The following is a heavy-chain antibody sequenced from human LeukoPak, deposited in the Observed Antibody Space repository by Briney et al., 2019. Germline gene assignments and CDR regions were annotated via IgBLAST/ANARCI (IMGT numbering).Heavy chain of an antibody. J-gene: IGHJ4*02. V-gene: IGHV4-39*02. CDR2: IFYSGST. CDR3: ARDDVRGFR. D-gene: IGHD2/OR15-2a*01. CDR1: GASISSSSDY. Sequence: SETLSLTCTVSGASISSSSDYWGWIRQPPGKGLEWIGSIFYSGSTYYNPSLKSRVTISVDTSRNQFSLKLTSVTAADTAVYYCARDDVRGFRWGQGTLVTVSS.